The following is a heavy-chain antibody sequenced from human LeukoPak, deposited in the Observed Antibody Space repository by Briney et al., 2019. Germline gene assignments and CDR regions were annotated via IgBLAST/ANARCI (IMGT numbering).Heavy chain of an antibody. Sequence: GGSLRLSCAASGFIVSSDYMSWVRQSPGKGLEWVSVIYSGDRTYYADSVKGRFTISSDSSKNTLYLQMDSLRAEDTAVYYCARDGGYSYGYGFDYWGQGTLVTVSS. J-gene: IGHJ4*02. D-gene: IGHD5-18*01. CDR3: ARDGGYSYGYGFDY. V-gene: IGHV3-66*01. CDR2: IYSGDRT. CDR1: GFIVSSDY.